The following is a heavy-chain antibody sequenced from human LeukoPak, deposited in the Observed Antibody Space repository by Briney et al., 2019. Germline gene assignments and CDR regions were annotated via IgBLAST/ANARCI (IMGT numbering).Heavy chain of an antibody. CDR1: GFTVSSNY. V-gene: IGHV3-66*01. CDR3: ARSWYSSSWYVSWFDP. CDR2: IYSGGST. J-gene: IGHJ5*02. D-gene: IGHD6-13*01. Sequence: GGSLRLSCAASGFTVSSNYMSWVRQAPGKGLEWVSIIYSGGSTYYADSVKGRFTISRDNSKNTLYLQMNSLRAEDTAVYYCARSWYSSSWYVSWFDPWGQGTLVVVSS.